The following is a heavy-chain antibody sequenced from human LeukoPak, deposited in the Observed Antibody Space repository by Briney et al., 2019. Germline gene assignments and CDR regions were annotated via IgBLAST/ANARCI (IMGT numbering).Heavy chain of an antibody. CDR2: IRGSGDST. J-gene: IGHJ4*02. CDR1: GFTFSSDV. Sequence: GGTLRLSCAVSGFTFSSDVISWVRQAPGRGVEWVSGIRGSGDSTYHADAVKGRFPISRDNPTTTLYLQMTSLRAADPAVYSCARRSGIAVAGAFAYWGPGTLVTLPS. D-gene: IGHD6-19*01. V-gene: IGHV3-23*01. CDR3: ARRSGIAVAGAFAY.